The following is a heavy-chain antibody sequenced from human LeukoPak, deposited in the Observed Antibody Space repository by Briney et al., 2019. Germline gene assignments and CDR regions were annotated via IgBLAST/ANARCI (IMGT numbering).Heavy chain of an antibody. CDR1: GFTFSSYA. V-gene: IGHV3-23*01. D-gene: IGHD4-17*01. CDR3: AKVRGHGDYVSATDY. CDR2: ISGSGGST. J-gene: IGHJ4*02. Sequence: GGSLRLSCAASGFTFSSYAMSWVRQAPGKGLEWVSAISGSGGSTYYADSVKGRFTISRDNSKNTLYLQMNSLRAEDTAVYYCAKVRGHGDYVSATDYWGQGTLVTVSS.